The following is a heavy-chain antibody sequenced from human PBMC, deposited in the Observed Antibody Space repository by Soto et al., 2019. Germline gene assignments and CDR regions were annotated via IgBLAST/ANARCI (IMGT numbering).Heavy chain of an antibody. CDR2: IKSKTDGETT. CDR3: TGYSYGYLHFDY. CDR1: GFSFTYAW. V-gene: IGHV3-15*01. D-gene: IGHD5-18*01. J-gene: IGHJ4*02. Sequence: GGSLRLSCAASGFSFTYAWVSWVRQAPGKGLEWVGRIKSKTDGETTDYGAAVKGRFTISRDDSKNTLYLQMNSLKTEDTAVYYCTGYSYGYLHFDYWGQGTPVTVSS.